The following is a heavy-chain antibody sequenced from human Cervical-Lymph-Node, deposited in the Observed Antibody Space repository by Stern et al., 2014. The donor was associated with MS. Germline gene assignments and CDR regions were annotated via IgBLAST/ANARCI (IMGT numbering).Heavy chain of an antibody. V-gene: IGHV5-51*03. CDR2: IYPADCDT. CDR1: GYTFINFW. CDR3: ARRALESSSYSSVQRHLDH. J-gene: IGHJ4*02. Sequence: EVQLVESGPEVKKPGESLKIGCKASGYTFINFWIAWVRQMPGKGLEWMGIIYPADCDTRYSPSSQGQVSISVDMSTPTAYLHWSSLQASDTAIYYCARRALESSSYSSVQRHLDHWGQGTLVTVSS. D-gene: IGHD1-1*01.